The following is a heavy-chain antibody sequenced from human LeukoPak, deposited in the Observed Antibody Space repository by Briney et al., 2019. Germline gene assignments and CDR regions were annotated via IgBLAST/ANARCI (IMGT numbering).Heavy chain of an antibody. Sequence: SETLSLTCTVSGGSISGYFWSWIRQPPGKGLEWIGSIYYSGNTFYIPSLKSRVTISVDTSKNQFSLKLSSVTAADTAVYFCARAVAGTFDYWGQGTLVTVSS. CDR1: GGSISGYF. V-gene: IGHV4-59*05. D-gene: IGHD6-19*01. CDR2: IYYSGNT. J-gene: IGHJ4*02. CDR3: ARAVAGTFDY.